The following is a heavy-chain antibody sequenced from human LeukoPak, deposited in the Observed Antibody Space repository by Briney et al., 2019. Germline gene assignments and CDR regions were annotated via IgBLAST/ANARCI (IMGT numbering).Heavy chain of an antibody. Sequence: GASVKVSCKASGRTFSSYAISWVRQAPGQGLEWMGVIIPIFGTANYAQKFQGRVTITADESTSTDYKELSSLRSEDTAVYYCALHSSSWTYNCFDPWGQGTLVTVSS. V-gene: IGHV1-69*13. CDR1: GRTFSSYA. D-gene: IGHD6-13*01. CDR2: IIPIFGTA. J-gene: IGHJ5*02. CDR3: ALHSSSWTYNCFDP.